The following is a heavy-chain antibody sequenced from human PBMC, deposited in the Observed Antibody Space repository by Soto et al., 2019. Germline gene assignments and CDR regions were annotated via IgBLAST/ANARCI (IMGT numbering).Heavy chain of an antibody. Sequence: GGSPSLSCVASGIEFSNYAMSWVRQAPGKGLEWVSISSASGRSRYHADSVKGRFTISRDNSKNTLYLHMTNLRAEDTAVYYCAKDGSWLDVYFDVWGQGTPVTV. D-gene: IGHD3-10*01. J-gene: IGHJ4*02. CDR2: SSASGRSR. CDR1: GIEFSNYA. CDR3: AKDGSWLDVYFDV. V-gene: IGHV3-23*01.